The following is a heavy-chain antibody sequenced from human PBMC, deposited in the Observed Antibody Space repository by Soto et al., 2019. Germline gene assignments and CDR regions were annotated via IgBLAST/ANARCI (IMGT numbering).Heavy chain of an antibody. V-gene: IGHV3-74*01. CDR1: GFTFSSYW. J-gene: IGHJ4*02. CDR3: AREGPDCSGGSCYFDY. Sequence: EVQLVESGGGLVQPGGSLRLSCAASGFTFSSYWMHWVRQAPGKGLVWVSRINSDGSSTSYADSVKGRFTISRDNAKNTLYLQMNCLRAEDTAVYYCAREGPDCSGGSCYFDYWGQGTLVTVSS. D-gene: IGHD2-15*01. CDR2: INSDGSST.